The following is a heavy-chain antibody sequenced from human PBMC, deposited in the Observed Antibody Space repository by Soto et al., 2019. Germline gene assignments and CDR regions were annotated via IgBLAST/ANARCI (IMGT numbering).Heavy chain of an antibody. Sequence: GGSLRLSCADSGFTFSSYGMHWVRQAPGKGLEWVAVISYDGSNKYYADSVKGRFTISRDNSKNTLYLQMNSLRAEDTAVYYCAKDSSYDSSGYYSKGIDYWGQGTLVTVSS. J-gene: IGHJ4*02. CDR3: AKDSSYDSSGYYSKGIDY. CDR2: ISYDGSNK. V-gene: IGHV3-30*18. CDR1: GFTFSSYG. D-gene: IGHD3-22*01.